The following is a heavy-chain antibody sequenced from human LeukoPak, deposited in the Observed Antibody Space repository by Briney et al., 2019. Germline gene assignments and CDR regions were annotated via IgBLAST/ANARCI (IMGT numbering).Heavy chain of an antibody. Sequence: GASVKVSCKASGGTFSSYAISWVRQAPGQGLEWMGGIIPIFGTANYAQKFQGRVTITADESTSTAYMELSSLRSEDAAVYYCARSPSSGWYWFDYWGQGTLVTVSS. CDR3: ARSPSSGWYWFDY. V-gene: IGHV1-69*13. CDR2: IIPIFGTA. J-gene: IGHJ4*02. D-gene: IGHD6-19*01. CDR1: GGTFSSYA.